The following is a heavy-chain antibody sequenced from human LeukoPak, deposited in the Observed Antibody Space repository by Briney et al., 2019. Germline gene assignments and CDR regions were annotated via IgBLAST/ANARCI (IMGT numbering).Heavy chain of an antibody. V-gene: IGHV4-34*01. CDR3: ARASYSSGWYNLYYFDY. CDR1: GVSFSGYY. J-gene: IGHJ4*02. CDR2: INHSGST. D-gene: IGHD6-19*01. Sequence: PSETLSLTCAVYGVSFSGYYWSWLRQPPGKGLEWLGEINHSGSTNYNPSLKSRVTISVDTSKNQFSLKLSSVTAADTAVYYCARASYSSGWYNLYYFDYWGQGTLVTVSS.